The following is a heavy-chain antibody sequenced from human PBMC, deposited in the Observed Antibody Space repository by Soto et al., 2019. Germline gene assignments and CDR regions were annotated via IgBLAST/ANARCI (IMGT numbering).Heavy chain of an antibody. J-gene: IGHJ4*02. D-gene: IGHD6-13*01. V-gene: IGHV2-5*01. CDR1: GFSLSTSGVG. CDR2: IYWSDDK. Sequence: SGPTLVNPTHTLTLTCTFSGFSLSTSGVGVGWIRQPPGKALEWLALIYWSDDKRYSPSLESRLTITKDTSKNQVVLKMTNMDRLDRDTYYCAHGAIAAAGLKGFDYWGQRTLVTLCS. CDR3: AHGAIAAAGLKGFDY.